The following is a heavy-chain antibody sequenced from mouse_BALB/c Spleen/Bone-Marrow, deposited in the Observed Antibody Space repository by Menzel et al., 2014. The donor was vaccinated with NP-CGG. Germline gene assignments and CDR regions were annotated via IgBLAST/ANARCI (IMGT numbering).Heavy chain of an antibody. CDR1: GYTFTNYW. D-gene: IGHD1-1*01. CDR2: IYPGNSDT. CDR3: ARALLGAMDH. J-gene: IGHJ4*01. Sequence: VQLQQSGAELVKPGASVKLSCRASGYTFTNYWMHWVKQRPGQGLEWIGAIYPGNSDTSYNQKFKGKATLTVDKSSSTAYMHLNSLTSEDSAVYYCARALLGAMDHWGQGTSVTVSS. V-gene: IGHV1-87*01.